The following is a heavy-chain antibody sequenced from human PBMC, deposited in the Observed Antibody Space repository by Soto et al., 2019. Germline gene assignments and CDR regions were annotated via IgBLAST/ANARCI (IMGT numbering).Heavy chain of an antibody. V-gene: IGHV4-4*07. J-gene: IGHJ4*02. CDR3: ARGGQDFWSGPFDY. CDR1: DGSISTYF. CDR2: IDNSGNT. Sequence: SETLSLTCTVSDGSISTYFCNWIRQPAGKGLEWIGRIDNSGNTNYNPSLKSRVTMSADTSRDQFSLKLNSVTAADTAVYYCARGGQDFWSGPFDYWGQGALVTVSS. D-gene: IGHD3-3*01.